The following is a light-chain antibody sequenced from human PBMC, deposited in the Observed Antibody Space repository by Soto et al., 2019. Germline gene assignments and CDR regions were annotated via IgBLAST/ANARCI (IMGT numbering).Light chain of an antibody. V-gene: IGKV1-39*01. J-gene: IGKJ2*01. CDR3: QQSYSTPPDT. CDR1: QSISNY. CDR2: AAS. Sequence: DIQMTQSPSSLSASVGDRVTITCRASQSISNYLNWYQQKPGEAPKLLIYAASTLQHGVPSRFSGGGSGTEFTLTISSLQPEDFATYYCQQSYSTPPDTFGQGTNLDI.